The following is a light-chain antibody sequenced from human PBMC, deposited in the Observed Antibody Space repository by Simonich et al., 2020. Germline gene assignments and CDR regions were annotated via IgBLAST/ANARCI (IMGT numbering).Light chain of an antibody. J-gene: IGKJ4*01. CDR1: QSVLYSSNNKHY. V-gene: IGKV4-1*01. Sequence: DIVMTQSQDSLAVSLGERATINCKSSQSVLYSSNNKHYLAWYQQKPGQPPKLLIYCASTRESGVPDRFSGSGSGTDFTLTISSLQAEDVAVYYCQQYYSTPLTFGGGTKVEIK. CDR2: CAS. CDR3: QQYYSTPLT.